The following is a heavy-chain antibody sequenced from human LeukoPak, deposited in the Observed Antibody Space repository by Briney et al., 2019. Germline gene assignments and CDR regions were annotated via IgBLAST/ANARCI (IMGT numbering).Heavy chain of an antibody. CDR2: ISGSGGST. CDR3: GKRAPRGYCTTTTCQNWFDP. CDR1: TFGFNIYA. Sequence: GGSLRLSCAASTFGFNIYAMSWVRQAPGKGLEWVSVISGSGGSTDYADSVKGRFTISRDNSNNTLYLQMNSLRAEDTAIYYCGKRAPRGYCTTTTCQNWFDPWGKGTLVIVSS. V-gene: IGHV3-23*01. J-gene: IGHJ5*02. D-gene: IGHD2-8*01.